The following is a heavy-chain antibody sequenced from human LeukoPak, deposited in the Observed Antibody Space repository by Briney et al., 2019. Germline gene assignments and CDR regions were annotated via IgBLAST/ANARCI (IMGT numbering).Heavy chain of an antibody. Sequence: GGSLRLSCAASGFTFSSYGMSWVRQAPGKGLDWVSGISDSGGNTFYADSVKGRFTISRDNSKKTLYLQMSSLRAEDTALYYCAKWQDGTHWGYFNSWGQGTLVTVSS. CDR1: GFTFSSYG. CDR2: ISDSGGNT. V-gene: IGHV3-23*01. J-gene: IGHJ4*02. D-gene: IGHD7-27*01. CDR3: AKWQDGTHWGYFNS.